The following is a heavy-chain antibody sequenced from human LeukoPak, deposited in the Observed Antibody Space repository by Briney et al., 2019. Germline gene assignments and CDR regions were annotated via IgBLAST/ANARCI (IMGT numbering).Heavy chain of an antibody. CDR1: GFTFDDYG. CDR3: AREKRCRGSYLVDY. J-gene: IGHJ4*02. Sequence: PGGSLRLPCAASGFTFDDYGMSWVRQAPGKGLEWVSGINWNGGSKGYADSVKGRFTISRDNAKNSLYLQLNSLRAEDTALYYCAREKRCRGSYLVDYWGQGTLVTVSS. V-gene: IGHV3-20*04. D-gene: IGHD1-26*01. CDR2: INWNGGSK.